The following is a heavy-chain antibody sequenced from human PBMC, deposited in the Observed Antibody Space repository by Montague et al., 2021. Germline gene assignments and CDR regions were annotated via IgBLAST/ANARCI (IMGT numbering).Heavy chain of an antibody. CDR2: IFYSGNT. V-gene: IGHV4-31*03. CDR1: GGSISSGGYY. CDR3: ASAEDYYGSGSYLGFDY. Sequence: TLSLTCTVPGGSISSGGYYWSWIRQLPGKGLEWIGYIFYSGNTYYNPSLKNRVTISVDTSKNQFSLKLSSVTAAASAVYYCASAEDYYGSGSYLGFDYWGQGTLVTGSS. D-gene: IGHD3-10*01. J-gene: IGHJ4*02.